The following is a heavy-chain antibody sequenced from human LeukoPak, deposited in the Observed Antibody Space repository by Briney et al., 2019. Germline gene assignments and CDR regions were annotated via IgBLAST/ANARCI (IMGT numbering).Heavy chain of an antibody. J-gene: IGHJ6*03. CDR2: IIPIFGTA. CDR3: ATLWFGEGRYYYYMDV. CDR1: GGTFSSYA. Sequence: GSSVKVSCKASGGTFSSYAISWVRQAPGQGLEWMGGIIPIFGTANYAQKFQGRVTITADKSTSTAYMELSSLRSEDTAVYYCATLWFGEGRYYYYMDVWGKGTTVTVSS. D-gene: IGHD3-10*01. V-gene: IGHV1-69*06.